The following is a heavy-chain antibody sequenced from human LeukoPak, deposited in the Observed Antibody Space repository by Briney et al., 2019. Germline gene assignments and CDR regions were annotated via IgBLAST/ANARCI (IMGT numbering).Heavy chain of an antibody. J-gene: IGHJ6*02. Sequence: PGGSLRLSCAASGFTFSSYAMSWVRQAPGKGLEWVSAISGSGGSTYYADSVKGRFTISRDNSMNTLYLQMNSLRAEDTAVYYCAKDDQEHVPYYYYGMDVWGQGTTVTVSS. CDR1: GFTFSSYA. CDR2: ISGSGGST. D-gene: IGHD1/OR15-1a*01. CDR3: AKDDQEHVPYYYYGMDV. V-gene: IGHV3-23*01.